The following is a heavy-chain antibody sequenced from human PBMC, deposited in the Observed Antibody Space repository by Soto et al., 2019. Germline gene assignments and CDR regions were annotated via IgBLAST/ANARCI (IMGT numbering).Heavy chain of an antibody. Sequence: QVQLQESGPGLVKPSGTLSLPCAVSGASISSTDWWSWVRQPPGKGLEWIGEIHRSDMTNYNPSLKSRVTISLDKSKKQFSLKLSSVTAADTAVYHCTRVYSGSYFDYWGQGTLVTVSS. CDR2: IHRSDMT. CDR1: GASISSTDW. J-gene: IGHJ4*02. D-gene: IGHD1-26*01. CDR3: TRVYSGSYFDY. V-gene: IGHV4-4*02.